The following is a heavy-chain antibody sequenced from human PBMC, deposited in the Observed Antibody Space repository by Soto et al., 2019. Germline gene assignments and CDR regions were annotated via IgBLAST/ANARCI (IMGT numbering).Heavy chain of an antibody. J-gene: IGHJ4*02. CDR1: GDSVSSYSAA. D-gene: IGHD3-10*01. Sequence: QVQLQQSGPGLVKPSQTLSLTCAVSGDSVSSYSAAWNWIRQSPSRCLEWLGRTYYRSKWYNEYAVYVKSRITINPDTSKNQFSLQLNSVTPEDTAVYYCARGGTYPSGAYFGYWGQGALVTVS. CDR2: TYYRSKWYN. CDR3: ARGGTYPSGAYFGY. V-gene: IGHV6-1*01.